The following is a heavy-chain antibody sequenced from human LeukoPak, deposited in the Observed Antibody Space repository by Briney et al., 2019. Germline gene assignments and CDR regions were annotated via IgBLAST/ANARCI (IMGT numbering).Heavy chain of an antibody. CDR2: IKPDSGDT. Sequence: GASVKVSCKASGCTFTGHHTHWVRQAPGQGLEWMGWIKPDSGDTNYAQRFHGRVTMTRDKSITTAYMELSRVRYDDTAVYYCARAREESTGNYDAFGIWGQGTMVTVSS. V-gene: IGHV1-2*02. J-gene: IGHJ3*02. CDR3: ARAREESTGNYDAFGI. CDR1: GCTFTGHH. D-gene: IGHD1-1*01.